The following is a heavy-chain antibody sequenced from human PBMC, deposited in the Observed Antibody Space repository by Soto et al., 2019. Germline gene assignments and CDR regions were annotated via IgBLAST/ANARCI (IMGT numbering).Heavy chain of an antibody. V-gene: IGHV3-23*01. CDR1: GFIFSSYA. Sequence: EVQLLESGGGLVQPGGSLRLSCAGSGFIFSSYAMIWVRQAPGKGLEWVSAISYDGAATYYADSVKGRFTISRDNSRNTLYLQMNNLRAEDTAIYYCAKLETSAHTGYWGPGTLVTVSS. CDR2: ISYDGAAT. CDR3: AKLETSAHTGY. D-gene: IGHD1-26*01. J-gene: IGHJ4*02.